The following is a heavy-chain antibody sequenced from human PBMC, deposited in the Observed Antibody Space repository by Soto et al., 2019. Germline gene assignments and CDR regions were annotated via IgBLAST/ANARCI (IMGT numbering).Heavy chain of an antibody. V-gene: IGHV4-39*01. CDR2: IYYRGDT. J-gene: IGHJ4*02. Sequence: SETLSLTCNVSCGSISTSNYYWAWVRQAPGKGLEWIANIYYRGDTYYHPSLRTRLTVSVDTSKNQFSLRLTSLTAADTAMYFCASLQVPGNFDYWGQGTLVTVSS. CDR1: CGSISTSNYY. CDR3: ASLQVPGNFDY. D-gene: IGHD6-13*01.